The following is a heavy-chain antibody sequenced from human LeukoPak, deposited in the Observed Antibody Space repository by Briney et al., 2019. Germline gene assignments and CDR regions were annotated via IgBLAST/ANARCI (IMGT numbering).Heavy chain of an antibody. Sequence: PGGSLRLSCTASGFTFSNFWMHWVRQAPGKGLVWVSRINTDGTVTNYADSVQGRFTISRDDAKNTLYLQMNSLRFEDTAVYYCTKDTTGPLDYWGQGTLVTVSS. CDR3: TKDTTGPLDY. J-gene: IGHJ4*02. V-gene: IGHV3-74*01. D-gene: IGHD1-1*01. CDR1: GFTFSNFW. CDR2: INTDGTVT.